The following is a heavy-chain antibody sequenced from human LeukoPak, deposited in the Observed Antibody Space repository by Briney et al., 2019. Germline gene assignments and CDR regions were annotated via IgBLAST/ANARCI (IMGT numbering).Heavy chain of an antibody. J-gene: IGHJ4*02. D-gene: IGHD2-2*01. CDR3: ARERYCSSTSCPHGDLDY. Sequence: PGGSLRLSCAASGFTFSSYEMNWVRQAPGKGLEWVSYIGVSGSTMYYAESVKGRFTISRDNAKNSLYLQMNSLRAEDTAVYYCARERYCSSTSCPHGDLDYWGRGTLVSVSS. CDR1: GFTFSSYE. CDR2: IGVSGSTM. V-gene: IGHV3-48*03.